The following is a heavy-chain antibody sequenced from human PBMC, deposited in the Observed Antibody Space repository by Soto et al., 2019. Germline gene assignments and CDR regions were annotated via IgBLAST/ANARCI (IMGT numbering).Heavy chain of an antibody. CDR3: ARQVNYILTGTYYGMDV. D-gene: IGHD3-9*01. J-gene: IGHJ6*02. CDR1: GYSFTSYW. Sequence: PGESLKISCKGSGYSFTSYWIGWVRQMPGKGLEWMGIIYPGDSDTRYSPSFQGQVTISADKSISTAYLQWSSLKASDTAMYYCARQVNYILTGTYYGMDVWGQGTTVTVSS. V-gene: IGHV5-51*01. CDR2: IYPGDSDT.